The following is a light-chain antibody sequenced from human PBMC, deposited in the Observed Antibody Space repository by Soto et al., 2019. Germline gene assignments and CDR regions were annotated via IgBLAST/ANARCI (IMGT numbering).Light chain of an antibody. CDR3: QSYDSSLSGWV. J-gene: IGLJ3*02. CDR1: SSNIGGGYD. V-gene: IGLV1-40*01. CDR2: GNS. Sequence: QSALTQPPSVSGAPGQRVTISCTGSSSNIGGGYDVHWYQQLPGTAPKLLFYGNSNRPSGVPDRFSGSKSGTSASLAITGLQAEDEADYYCQSYDSSLSGWVFGGGTKLTVL.